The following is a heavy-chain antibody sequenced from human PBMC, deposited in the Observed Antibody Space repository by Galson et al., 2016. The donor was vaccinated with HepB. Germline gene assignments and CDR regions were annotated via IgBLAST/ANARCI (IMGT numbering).Heavy chain of an antibody. CDR1: GGSISTYSYY. Sequence: ETLSLTCSVSGGSISTYSYYWGWIRQSPEKGLEWIGNIYHTGSTYYNSSLKSRVTISIDTSNNHFSMNLTSVTAADTGVFYCARQATSGWYDSWGQGSLVIVSS. J-gene: IGHJ5*02. D-gene: IGHD6-19*01. CDR3: ARQATSGWYDS. CDR2: IYHTGST. V-gene: IGHV4-39*01.